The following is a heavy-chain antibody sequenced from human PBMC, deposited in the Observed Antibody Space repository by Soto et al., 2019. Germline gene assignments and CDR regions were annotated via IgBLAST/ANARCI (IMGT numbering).Heavy chain of an antibody. Sequence: EVQLLESGGGLVQPGGSLRLSCAASGFTFSPYAMSWVRQAPGEGLEWVSGIGGGTGATYNADSVKGRFIISRDNSKNTLYLQMNNLSVEDTAVYYCAKNAMSTVTRRGQYFDSWGQGTLVTVSS. CDR2: IGGGTGAT. CDR3: AKNAMSTVTRRGQYFDS. V-gene: IGHV3-23*01. J-gene: IGHJ4*02. D-gene: IGHD4-17*01. CDR1: GFTFSPYA.